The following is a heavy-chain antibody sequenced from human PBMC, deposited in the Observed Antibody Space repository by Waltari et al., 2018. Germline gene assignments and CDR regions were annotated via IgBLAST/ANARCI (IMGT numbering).Heavy chain of an antibody. J-gene: IGHJ4*02. D-gene: IGHD3-10*01. Sequence: QVQLQQWGAGLLKPSETLSLTCAGYGGSFSGYYWSWIRPPPGKGLEWIGEINHSGSTNYNPSLKSRVTISVDTSKNQFSLKLSSVTAADTAVYYCARGQRGLLWFGEYYYFDYWGQGTLVTVSS. V-gene: IGHV4-34*01. CDR1: GGSFSGYY. CDR3: ARGQRGLLWFGEYYYFDY. CDR2: INHSGST.